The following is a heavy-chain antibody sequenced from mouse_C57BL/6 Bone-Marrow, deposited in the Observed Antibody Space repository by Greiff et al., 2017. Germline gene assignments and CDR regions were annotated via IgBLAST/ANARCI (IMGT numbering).Heavy chain of an antibody. CDR2: ISSGGSYT. Sequence: EVKLQESGGDLVKPGGSLKLSCAASGFTFSSYGMSWVRQTPDKRLEWVATISSGGSYTYYPDSVKGRFTISRDNAKNTLYLQMSSLKSEDTAMYYCARHELGRRYYFDYWGQGTTLTVSS. CDR3: ARHELGRRYYFDY. J-gene: IGHJ2*01. V-gene: IGHV5-6*01. CDR1: GFTFSSYG. D-gene: IGHD4-1*01.